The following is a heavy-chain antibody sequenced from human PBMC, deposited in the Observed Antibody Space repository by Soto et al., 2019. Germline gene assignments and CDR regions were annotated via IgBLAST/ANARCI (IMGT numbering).Heavy chain of an antibody. J-gene: IGHJ4*02. CDR1: GYTFTSYG. V-gene: IGHV1-18*01. D-gene: IGHD2-8*01. CDR2: ISAYNGNT. CDR3: ARSPPFRMVYATDNGYYFDY. Sequence: QVPLVQSGAEVKKPGASVKVSCKASGYTFTSYGISWVRQAPGQGLEWMGWISAYNGNTNYAQKLQGRVTMTTDTSTSTAYMELRSLRSDDTAVYYCARSPPFRMVYATDNGYYFDYWGQGTLVTVSS.